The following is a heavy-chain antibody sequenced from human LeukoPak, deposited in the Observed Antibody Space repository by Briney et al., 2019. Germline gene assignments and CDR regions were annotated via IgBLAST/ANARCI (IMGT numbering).Heavy chain of an antibody. CDR2: IIPSGSI. D-gene: IGHD3-22*01. J-gene: IGHJ5*02. CDR1: GGSFSNYY. V-gene: IGHV4-34*12. Sequence: SETLSLTCAVYGGSFSNYYWSWIRQPPGKGLEWIGEIIPSGSINYNPSLKSRVAISVDTSQHQFSLKLSSVTAADTAVYYCARQDYRDSSGHNWLDPWGQGTQVTVSS. CDR3: ARQDYRDSSGHNWLDP.